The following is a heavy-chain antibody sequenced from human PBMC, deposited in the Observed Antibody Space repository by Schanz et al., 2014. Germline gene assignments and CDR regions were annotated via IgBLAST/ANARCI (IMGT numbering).Heavy chain of an antibody. CDR2: IWYDGTNE. CDR3: AKGPYYYYYMDV. Sequence: QVQLVESGGGVVQPGRSLRLSCAASGFTFSSYGMHGVRQAPGKGLEWVAVIWYDGTNEYYADSVKGRFTISGDSSKYTVYLQMNSLRADDTAVYYCAKGPYYYYYMDVWGNGTTVNVSS. V-gene: IGHV3-33*06. J-gene: IGHJ6*03. CDR1: GFTFSSYG.